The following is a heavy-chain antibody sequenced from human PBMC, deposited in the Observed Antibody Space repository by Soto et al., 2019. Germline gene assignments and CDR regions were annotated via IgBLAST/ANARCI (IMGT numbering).Heavy chain of an antibody. CDR2: INHSGST. Sequence: PSETLSLTCAVYGGSFSGYYWSWIRQPPGKGLEWIGEINHSGSTNYNPSLKSRVTISVDTSKNQFSLKLSSVTAADTAVYYCARGLLAAKRYYYGMDVWGQGTTVTVSS. CDR1: GGSFSGYY. V-gene: IGHV4-34*01. J-gene: IGHJ6*02. CDR3: ARGLLAAKRYYYGMDV. D-gene: IGHD6-6*01.